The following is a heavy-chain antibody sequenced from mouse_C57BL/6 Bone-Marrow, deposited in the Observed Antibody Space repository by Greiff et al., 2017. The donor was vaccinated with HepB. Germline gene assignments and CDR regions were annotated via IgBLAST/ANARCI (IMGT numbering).Heavy chain of an antibody. J-gene: IGHJ2*01. D-gene: IGHD2-4*01. CDR3: AFYDYDYFDY. CDR1: GYTFTSYT. V-gene: IGHV1-4*01. CDR2: INLSSGYT. Sequence: QVQLKESGAELARPGASVKMSCKASGYTFTSYTMHWVKQRPGQGLEWIGYINLSSGYTKYNQKFKDKATLTADKSSSTAYMQLSSLTSEDSAVYYCAFYDYDYFDYWGQGTTLTVSS.